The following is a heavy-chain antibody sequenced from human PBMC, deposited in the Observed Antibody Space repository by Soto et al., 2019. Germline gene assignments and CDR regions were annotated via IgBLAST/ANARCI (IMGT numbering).Heavy chain of an antibody. CDR1: GFTFDDYT. CDR2: ISWDGGST. CDR3: AKSTLLGGYMDY. Sequence: PGGSLRLSCAASGFTFDDYTMHWVRQAPGKGLGWVSLISWDGGSTYYADSVKGRFTISRDNSKNSLYLQMNSLRTEDTALYYCAKSTLLGGYMDYWGQGTLVTVSS. J-gene: IGHJ4*02. V-gene: IGHV3-43*01. D-gene: IGHD3-22*01.